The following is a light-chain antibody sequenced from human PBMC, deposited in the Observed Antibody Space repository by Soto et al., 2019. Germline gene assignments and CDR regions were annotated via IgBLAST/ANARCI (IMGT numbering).Light chain of an antibody. CDR2: EVT. J-gene: IGLJ2*01. Sequence: QSALTQPASVSGSPGQSITFSCTGSSSDVGGYSYVSWYQHHPGKAPKLIIYEVTDRPSGVSNRFSGSKSGNTASLTISGLQAEDEADYYCLSHTTSRAYVVFGGGTKLTVL. V-gene: IGLV2-14*01. CDR3: LSHTTSRAYVV. CDR1: SSDVGGYSY.